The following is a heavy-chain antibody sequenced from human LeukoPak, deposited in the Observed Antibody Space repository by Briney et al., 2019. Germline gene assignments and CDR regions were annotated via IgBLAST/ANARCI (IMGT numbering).Heavy chain of an antibody. V-gene: IGHV3-30*04. D-gene: IGHD5-24*01. Sequence: GGSLRLSCAASGFTFSSYAMHWVRQAPGKGLEWVAVISYDKSHEFYADSVKGRFTISRDNSKNTPYLQMNSLRAEDTAVYYCARDTISFQIEKATIPLAYWGQGTLVTVSS. CDR1: GFTFSSYA. J-gene: IGHJ4*02. CDR3: ARDTISFQIEKATIPLAY. CDR2: ISYDKSHE.